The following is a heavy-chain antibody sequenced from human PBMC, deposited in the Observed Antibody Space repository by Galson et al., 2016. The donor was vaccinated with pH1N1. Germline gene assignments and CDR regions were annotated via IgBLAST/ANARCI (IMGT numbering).Heavy chain of an antibody. V-gene: IGHV4-34*01. J-gene: IGHJ4*02. CDR3: ARTGYFRFDF. D-gene: IGHD2-21*01. CDR1: GASLVGYS. CDR2: ISHNGGT. Sequence: SETLSLTCAVHGASLVGYSWGWVRQSPGKGLEWIGEISHNGGTDYNPSLWSRVSISLDTSKMQFSLRLKSLNAADAAFCYWARTGYFRFDFWGQGTLLTVSS.